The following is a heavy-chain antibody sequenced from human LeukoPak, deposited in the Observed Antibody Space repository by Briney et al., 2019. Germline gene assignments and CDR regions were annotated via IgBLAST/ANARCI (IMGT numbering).Heavy chain of an antibody. D-gene: IGHD3-10*01. CDR3: ARLFGEVTIYDY. CDR1: GFTFSNSW. CDR2: INQHGSQI. Sequence: GGSLRLSCAASGFTFSNSWMSWVRQAPGRGLEWVASINQHGSQIHYVDSVKGRFTISRDNAKNSLYLEMSSLRAEDTAEYYCARLFGEVTIYDYWGQGTLVTVSS. V-gene: IGHV3-7*01. J-gene: IGHJ4*02.